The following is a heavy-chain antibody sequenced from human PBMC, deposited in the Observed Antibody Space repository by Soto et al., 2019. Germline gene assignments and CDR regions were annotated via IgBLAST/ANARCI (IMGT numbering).Heavy chain of an antibody. J-gene: IGHJ5*02. CDR2: ISSSSSYI. Sequence: GGSLRLSCAASGFTFSSYSMNWVRQAPGKGLEWVSYISSSSSYIYYADSVKGRFTISRDNAKNSLYLQMNSLSAEDTAVYYCARDPVAIWSGYYTDWYPWGKGTLVTVAS. CDR3: ARDPVAIWSGYYTDWYP. D-gene: IGHD3-3*01. CDR1: GFTFSSYS. V-gene: IGHV3-21*01.